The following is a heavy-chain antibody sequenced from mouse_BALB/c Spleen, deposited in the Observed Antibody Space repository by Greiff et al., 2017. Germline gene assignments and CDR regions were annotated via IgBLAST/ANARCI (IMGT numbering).Heavy chain of an antibody. V-gene: IGHV1-82*01. Sequence: QVQLKESGPELVKPGASVKISCKASGYAFSSSWMNWVKQRPGQGLEWIGRIYPGDGDTNYNGKFKGKATLTADKSSSTAYMQLSSLTSVDSAVYFCARGGNYGGYWGQGTTLTVSS. CDR3: ARGGNYGGY. J-gene: IGHJ2*01. CDR2: IYPGDGDT. CDR1: GYAFSSSW. D-gene: IGHD2-1*01.